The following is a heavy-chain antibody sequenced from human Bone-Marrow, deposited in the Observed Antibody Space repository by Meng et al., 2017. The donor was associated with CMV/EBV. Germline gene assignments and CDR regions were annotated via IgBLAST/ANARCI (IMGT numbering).Heavy chain of an antibody. CDR2: INLSAGST. D-gene: IGHD3-22*01. J-gene: IGHJ3*02. V-gene: IGHV1-46*01. CDR3: ARGQFYSDSRGQHDAVDI. Sequence: FTTYYIHWVRQAPGQGPEWMAMINLSAGSTSYAPKFLGRVTVTRDMSTSTVHMELSGLRYDDTAVYFCARGQFYSDSRGQHDAVDIWGQGTMVTVSS. CDR1: FTTYY.